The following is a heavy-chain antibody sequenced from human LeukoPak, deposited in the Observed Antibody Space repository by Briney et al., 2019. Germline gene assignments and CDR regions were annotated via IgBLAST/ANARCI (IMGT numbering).Heavy chain of an antibody. CDR1: GFTFSFYG. CDR2: IWYDGSNK. Sequence: PGGSLRLSCAASGFTFSFYGIHWVRQAPGKGLEWVAVIWYDGSNKYYADSVKGRFTISRDDSKNTLYPQMNSLRAEDTAVYYCARDKGHYYDSSGYPLYYFDYWGQGTLVTVSS. J-gene: IGHJ4*02. D-gene: IGHD3-22*01. CDR3: ARDKGHYYDSSGYPLYYFDY. V-gene: IGHV3-33*08.